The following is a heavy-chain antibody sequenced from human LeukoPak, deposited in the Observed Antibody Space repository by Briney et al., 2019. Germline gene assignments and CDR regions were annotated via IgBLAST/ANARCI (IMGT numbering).Heavy chain of an antibody. Sequence: GGSLRLSCAASGFTFSTYVMHWVRQAPGKGLEWVALIYYDGNTKYYADSVKGRFTIARDNSRDTLYLQMNSLRAEDTAVYYCAKERSGVISSSFDYWGQGTLVTVSS. D-gene: IGHD7-27*01. J-gene: IGHJ4*02. CDR3: AKERSGVISSSFDY. CDR2: IYYDGNTK. CDR1: GFTFSTYV. V-gene: IGHV3-30*02.